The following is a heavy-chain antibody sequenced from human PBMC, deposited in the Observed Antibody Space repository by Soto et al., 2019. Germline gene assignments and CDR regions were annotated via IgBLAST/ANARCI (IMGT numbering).Heavy chain of an antibody. CDR2: IKQDGSEK. CDR3: ARGSTYYYDSSGYYIYYFDY. Sequence: PGGSLRLSCAASGFTFSSYEMNWVRQAPGKGLEWVANIKQDGSEKYYVDSVKGRFTISSDNAKNSLYLQMNSLRAEDTAVYYCARGSTYYYDSSGYYIYYFDYWGQGTLVTVSS. D-gene: IGHD3-22*01. CDR1: GFTFSSYE. J-gene: IGHJ4*02. V-gene: IGHV3-7*03.